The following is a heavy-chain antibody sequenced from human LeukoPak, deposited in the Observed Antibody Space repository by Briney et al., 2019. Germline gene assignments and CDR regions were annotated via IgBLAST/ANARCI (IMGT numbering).Heavy chain of an antibody. CDR3: AKVEVIVVVAASHDAFDI. Sequence: GGSLRLSCAASGFTFSGYGMHWVRQAPGKGLEWVAVISYDGSNKYYADSVKGRFTISRDNSKNTLYLQMNSLRAEDTAVYYCAKVEVIVVVAASHDAFDIWGQGTMVTVSS. D-gene: IGHD2-15*01. V-gene: IGHV3-30*18. CDR2: ISYDGSNK. J-gene: IGHJ3*02. CDR1: GFTFSGYG.